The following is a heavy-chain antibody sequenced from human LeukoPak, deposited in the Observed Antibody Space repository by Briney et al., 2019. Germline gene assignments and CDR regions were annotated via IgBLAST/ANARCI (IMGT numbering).Heavy chain of an antibody. J-gene: IGHJ4*02. CDR2: INAENGDT. CDR1: GYRFTGYN. Sequence: ASVKVSCKASGYRFTGYNIDWVRQAPGQRPEWMGRINAENGDTKYSQKFQGRVTITRDTFASTSYMELSSLRSEDTAVYYCARDQYNVIDSWGQGTLVTVSS. CDR3: ARDQYNVIDS. D-gene: IGHD1-14*01. V-gene: IGHV1-3*01.